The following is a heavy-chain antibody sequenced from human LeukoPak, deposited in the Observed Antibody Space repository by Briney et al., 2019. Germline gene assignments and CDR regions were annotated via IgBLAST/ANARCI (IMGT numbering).Heavy chain of an antibody. Sequence: GWSLRLSCAVSGFTFSNYEMKWVRQAPGKGLEWVSYISSSGSTIYYADSVKGRFTISRDNAKNSLYLQMNSLRAEDTAVYYCAGTKYSSGSYPLYAFDIWGQGTTVTVSS. D-gene: IGHD6-19*01. J-gene: IGHJ3*02. V-gene: IGHV3-48*03. CDR3: AGTKYSSGSYPLYAFDI. CDR2: ISSSGSTI. CDR1: GFTFSNYE.